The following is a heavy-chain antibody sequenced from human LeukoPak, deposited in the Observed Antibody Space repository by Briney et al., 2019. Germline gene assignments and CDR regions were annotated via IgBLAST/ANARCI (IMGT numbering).Heavy chain of an antibody. CDR1: GYTFTGYY. J-gene: IGHJ6*03. V-gene: IGHV1-2*02. D-gene: IGHD2-2*02. CDR3: ARDIVVVPAAIPETYYYYYMDV. Sequence: ASVKVSCKASGYTFTGYYMHWVRQAPGQGLEWMGWINPNSGATNYAQKFQGRVTMTRDTSISTAYMELSRLRSDDTAVYYCARDIVVVPAAIPETYYYYYMDVWGKGTTVTVSS. CDR2: INPNSGAT.